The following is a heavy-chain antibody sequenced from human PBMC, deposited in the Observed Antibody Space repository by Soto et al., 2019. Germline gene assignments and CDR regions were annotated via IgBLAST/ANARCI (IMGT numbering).Heavy chain of an antibody. CDR1: GYTFTSYA. J-gene: IGHJ3*02. CDR2: INAGNGNT. V-gene: IGHV1-3*01. Sequence: QVQLVQSGAEVKKPGASVKVSCKASGYTFTSYAMHWVRQAPGQRLEWMGWINAGNGNTKYSQKFQGRVTITRDTSASTAYMELSSLRSEDTAVYYCARVVVPAAIRRYDAFDIWGQGTMVTVSS. CDR3: ARVVVPAAIRRYDAFDI. D-gene: IGHD2-2*01.